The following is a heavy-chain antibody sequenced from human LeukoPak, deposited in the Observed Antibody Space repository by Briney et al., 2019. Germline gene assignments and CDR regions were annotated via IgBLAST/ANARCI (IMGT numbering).Heavy chain of an antibody. D-gene: IGHD3-9*01. CDR1: GGTFSSYA. CDR3: ARVAYDILTGPYYYYMDV. Sequence: SVKISCKASGGTFSSYAISWVRQAPGQGLEWMGGIIPIFGTANYAQKFQGRVTITTDESTSTAYMELSSLRSEDTAVYYCARVAYDILTGPYYYYMDVWGKGTTVTVSS. V-gene: IGHV1-69*05. CDR2: IIPIFGTA. J-gene: IGHJ6*03.